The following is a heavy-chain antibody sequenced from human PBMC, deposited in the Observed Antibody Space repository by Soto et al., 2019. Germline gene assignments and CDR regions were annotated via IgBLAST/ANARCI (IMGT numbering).Heavy chain of an antibody. CDR2: INPNSGGT. CDR1: GYTFTGYD. J-gene: IGHJ4*02. Sequence: SGKVSCKASGYTFTGYDMHWGRQAPGQGLEWMGWINPNSGGTNYAQKFQGWVTMTRDTSISTAYMELSRLRSDDTAVYYCARGDMITFGGVMVMGVRPPRRTFDYSGQATLVTVSS. CDR3: ARGDMITFGGVMVMGVRPPRRTFDY. V-gene: IGHV1-2*04. D-gene: IGHD3-16*01.